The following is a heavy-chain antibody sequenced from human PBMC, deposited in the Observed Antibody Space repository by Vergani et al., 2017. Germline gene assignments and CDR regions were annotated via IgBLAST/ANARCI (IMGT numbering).Heavy chain of an antibody. V-gene: IGHV3-30*18. CDR3: AKASSVTSGSLQYNYYMDV. CDR1: GFSFSSHA. D-gene: IGHD3-10*01. CDR2: ISNDGSKK. J-gene: IGHJ6*03. Sequence: QVQLAESGGGRVQPGRSLRLSCAASGFSFSSHAIHWVRQAPGKGLEWVAVISNDGSKKYYADSVKGRFTISRDNSKNTLDRQMNSLRTHDTAVYYCAKASSVTSGSLQYNYYMDVWGKGTTVTVS.